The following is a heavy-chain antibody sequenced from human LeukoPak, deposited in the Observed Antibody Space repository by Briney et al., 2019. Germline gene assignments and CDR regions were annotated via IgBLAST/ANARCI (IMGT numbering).Heavy chain of an antibody. CDR1: GFTFSNCW. V-gene: IGHV3-74*01. CDR3: ARDVGNFDY. CDR2: INSDGIST. J-gene: IGHJ4*02. Sequence: GGSLRLSCAASGFTFSNCWMHWVRQAPGKGLVWVSRINSDGISTGYADSVKGRLTVSRDNAKKTLYLQMNSLRAEDTAVYYCARDVGNFDYWGQGTLVTVSS.